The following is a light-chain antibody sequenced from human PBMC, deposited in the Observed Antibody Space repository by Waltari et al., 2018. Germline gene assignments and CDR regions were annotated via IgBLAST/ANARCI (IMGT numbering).Light chain of an antibody. CDR3: QQHYGVLWT. Sequence: TINCKSSQSLLYSSNNKNYLAWYQQKPGQPPKLLIYWASTRESGVPDRFSGSGSGTDFTLTISTLQAEDVAVYYCQQHYGVLWTFGQGTKVEI. CDR2: WAS. J-gene: IGKJ1*01. CDR1: QSLLYSSNNKNY. V-gene: IGKV4-1*01.